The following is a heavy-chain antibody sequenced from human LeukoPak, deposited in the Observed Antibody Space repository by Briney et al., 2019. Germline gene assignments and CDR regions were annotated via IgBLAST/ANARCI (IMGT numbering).Heavy chain of an antibody. CDR1: GYTFTSYY. V-gene: IGHV1-46*01. CDR3: ASEFTGWFDP. CDR2: INPSGGST. D-gene: IGHD2-8*02. Sequence: ASVKVSCKASGYTFTSYYMHWVRQAPGQGLEWMGIINPSGGSTSYAQKFQGRVTMTRDTSTSTVYMELSSPRSEDTAVYYCASEFTGWFDPWGQGTLVTVSS. J-gene: IGHJ5*02.